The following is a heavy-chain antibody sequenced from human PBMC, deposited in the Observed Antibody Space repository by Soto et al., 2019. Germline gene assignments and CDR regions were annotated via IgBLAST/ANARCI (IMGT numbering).Heavy chain of an antibody. V-gene: IGHV1-69*13. CDR2: IIPIFGKA. Sequence: ASVKVSCKASGGTLRNYAFSWVRQAPGQGLEWMGGIIPIFGKANYEQRFQGRLTITADESTSTAYMELNSLRSEDTAVYFCARDLYINWYYPLDSWGQGTLVTVSS. J-gene: IGHJ4*02. CDR1: GGTLRNYA. D-gene: IGHD1-7*01. CDR3: ARDLYINWYYPLDS.